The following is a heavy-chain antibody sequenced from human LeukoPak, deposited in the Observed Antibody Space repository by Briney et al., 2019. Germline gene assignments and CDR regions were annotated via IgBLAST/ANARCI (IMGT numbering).Heavy chain of an antibody. CDR1: GYTFTSYG. D-gene: IGHD3-22*01. CDR2: ISAYNGNT. J-gene: IGHJ4*02. CDR3: ARGRGKKVVIQAFDY. Sequence: ASVKVSCKASGYTFTSYGISWVRQAPGQGLEWMGWISAYNGNTNYAQKLQGRVTMTTDTSTSTAYMELRGLRSEDTAVYYCARGRGKKVVIQAFDYWGQGTLVTVSS. V-gene: IGHV1-18*01.